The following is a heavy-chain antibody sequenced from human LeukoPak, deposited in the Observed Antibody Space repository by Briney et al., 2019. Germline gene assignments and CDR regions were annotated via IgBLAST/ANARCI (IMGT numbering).Heavy chain of an antibody. CDR3: AKDQDYYGSGSQW. V-gene: IGHV3-23*01. Sequence: GGSLRLSCAASGFTFSSYAMSWVCQAPGKGLEWVSAISGSGGSTYYADSVKGRFTISRDNSKNTLYLQMNSLRAEDTAVYYCAKDQDYYGSGSQWWGQGTLVTVSS. CDR2: ISGSGGST. J-gene: IGHJ4*02. CDR1: GFTFSSYA. D-gene: IGHD3-10*01.